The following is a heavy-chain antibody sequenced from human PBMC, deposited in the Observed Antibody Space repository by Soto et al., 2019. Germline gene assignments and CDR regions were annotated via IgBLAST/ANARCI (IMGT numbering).Heavy chain of an antibody. D-gene: IGHD1-7*01. CDR3: ARDLGHLGNFGHNYGMDV. CDR1: GYPFSDYY. CDR2: INPNSGGT. J-gene: IGHJ6*02. Sequence: QIHLVQSGAEVQKPGASVKFSCKASGYPFSDYYIHWVRQAPGQGLEWMGWINPNSGGTNYAENFQGRATMTRDTSISTVYLEVTNLRLDDTAVYYCARDLGHLGNFGHNYGMDVWGQGTTVTVSS. V-gene: IGHV1-2*02.